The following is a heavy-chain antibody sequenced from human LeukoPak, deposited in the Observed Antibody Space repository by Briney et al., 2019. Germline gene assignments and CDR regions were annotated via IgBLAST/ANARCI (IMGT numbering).Heavy chain of an antibody. CDR2: IAYDGSNK. V-gene: IGHV3-30-3*01. CDR1: GFTFSSYA. Sequence: PGGSLRLSCAASGFTFSSYAMHWVRQAPGKGLEWVAVIAYDGSNKYYADSVKGRFTISRDNSKNTLYLQMNSLRAEDTAVYYCAKVMWELPSTYYFDYWGQGTLVTVSS. CDR3: AKVMWELPSTYYFDY. J-gene: IGHJ4*02. D-gene: IGHD1-26*01.